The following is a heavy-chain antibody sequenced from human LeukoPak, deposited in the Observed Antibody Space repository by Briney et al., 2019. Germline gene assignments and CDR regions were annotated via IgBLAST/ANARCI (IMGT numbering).Heavy chain of an antibody. Sequence: ASVKVSCKASGYTFTGYYMHWVRQAPGQGLEWMGWINPNSGGTNYAQKFQGRVTMTRDTSISTAYMELSRLRSDDTAVYYCARDLYYGSGSYEIPPFDYWGQGTLVTVSS. V-gene: IGHV1-2*02. D-gene: IGHD3-10*01. CDR1: GYTFTGYY. CDR2: INPNSGGT. J-gene: IGHJ4*02. CDR3: ARDLYYGSGSYEIPPFDY.